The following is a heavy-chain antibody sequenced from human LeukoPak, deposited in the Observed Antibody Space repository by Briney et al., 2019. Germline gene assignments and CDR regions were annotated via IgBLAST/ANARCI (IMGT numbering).Heavy chain of an antibody. V-gene: IGHV4-39*02. Sequence: PSETLSLTCTVSGGSISSSSYYWGWIRQPPGKGLEWIGSMYYSGNTYYNPSLKSRVTISVDTSKNQFSLKLSSVTAADTAVYYCARDRGPDCSGGSCWDYWGQGTQVTVSS. CDR1: GGSISSSSYY. J-gene: IGHJ4*02. CDR3: ARDRGPDCSGGSCWDY. CDR2: MYYSGNT. D-gene: IGHD2-15*01.